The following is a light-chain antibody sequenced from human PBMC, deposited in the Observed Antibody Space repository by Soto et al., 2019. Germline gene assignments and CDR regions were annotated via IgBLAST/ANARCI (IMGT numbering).Light chain of an antibody. CDR3: QQYASTPIT. Sequence: EIVLTQSPGTLSLSPGERATLSCRASQSVSSSYLAWYQQKPGQAPRLLLYGASSRATGIPDRFSGSGSGTDFTLTISRLEPEDFAVYYCQQYASTPITFGQGTRLEIK. CDR1: QSVSSSY. CDR2: GAS. V-gene: IGKV3-20*01. J-gene: IGKJ5*01.